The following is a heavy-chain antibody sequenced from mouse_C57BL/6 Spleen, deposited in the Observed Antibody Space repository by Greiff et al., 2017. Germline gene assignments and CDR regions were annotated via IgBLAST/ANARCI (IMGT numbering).Heavy chain of an antibody. D-gene: IGHD2-4*01. V-gene: IGHV1-66*01. J-gene: IGHJ2*01. CDR1: GYSFTSYY. CDR3: ARETITEVWYFDY. CDR2: IYPGSGNT. Sequence: QVQLQQSGPELVKPGASVKISCKASGYSFTSYYIHWVKQRPGQGLEWIGWIYPGSGNTKYNEKFKGKATLTADTSSSTAYMQLSSLTSEDSAVYYCARETITEVWYFDYWGQGTTLTVSS.